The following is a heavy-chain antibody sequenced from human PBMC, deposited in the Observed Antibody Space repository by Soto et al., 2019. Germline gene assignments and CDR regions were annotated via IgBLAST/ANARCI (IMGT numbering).Heavy chain of an antibody. CDR2: VSGGSGTT. J-gene: IGHJ4*02. V-gene: IGHV3-23*01. CDR3: AKWNGYGDH. D-gene: IGHD1-1*01. CDR1: GFSISTYG. Sequence: EVQILESGGGLVQPGGSLRLSCAASGFSISTYGVTWVRQAPGKGLEWVSGVSGGSGTTHYADSVKGRFTITTDNSENTAYRQMNNLRVEDTAVYYCAKWNGYGDHWGQGTLVTVS.